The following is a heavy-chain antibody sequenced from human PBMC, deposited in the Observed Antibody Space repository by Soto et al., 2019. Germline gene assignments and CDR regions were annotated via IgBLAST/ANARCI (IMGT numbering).Heavy chain of an antibody. V-gene: IGHV4-30-2*01. CDR3: ARRGSSSGGRVY. CDR1: GGSISRGGYC. Sequence: SETLSLTRAVSGGSISRGGYCWSWIRQPPGKGLEWIGYMYHSGSTYYNPSLKSRVTISIDGSKNQFSLKLSSVTAEDTAVYYCARRGSSSGGRVYWGQGTLVTVSS. CDR2: MYHSGST. D-gene: IGHD6-6*01. J-gene: IGHJ4*02.